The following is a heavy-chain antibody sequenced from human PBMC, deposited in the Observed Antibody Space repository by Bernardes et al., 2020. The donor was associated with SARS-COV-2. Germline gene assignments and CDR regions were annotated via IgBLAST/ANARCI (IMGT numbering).Heavy chain of an antibody. V-gene: IGHV3-74*01. CDR2: INGDGTST. CDR3: ARGAYSLNKSGPRSVFDI. CDR1: GFTFSSYW. J-gene: IGHJ3*02. D-gene: IGHD1-26*01. Sequence: GGSLRLSCAVSGFTFSSYWMHWIRQAPGKGLVWVSRINGDGTSTSYADSVKGRFTISRDNAENTLNLQMNSLSAEDTAVYYCARGAYSLNKSGPRSVFDIWGQATMVTVSS.